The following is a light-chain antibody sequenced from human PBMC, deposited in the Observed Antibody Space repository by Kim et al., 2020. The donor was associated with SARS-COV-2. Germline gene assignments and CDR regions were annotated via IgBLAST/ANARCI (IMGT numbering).Light chain of an antibody. Sequence: SSELTQDPAVSVALGQTVRITCQGDSLRSYYASWYQQKPGQAPVLVIYGKNNRPSGIPDRFSGSSSGNTASLTITGAQAEDEADYYCNSRASSGWVFGGG. CDR1: SLRSYY. CDR3: NSRASSGWV. J-gene: IGLJ3*02. CDR2: GKN. V-gene: IGLV3-19*01.